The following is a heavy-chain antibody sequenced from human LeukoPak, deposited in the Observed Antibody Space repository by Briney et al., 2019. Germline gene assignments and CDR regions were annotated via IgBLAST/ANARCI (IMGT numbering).Heavy chain of an antibody. CDR3: ARDDNPVVASAFDY. CDR1: VALGNCA. V-gene: IGHV3-30*04. J-gene: IGHJ4*02. D-gene: IGHD2-2*01. CDR2: VSYDGSNK. Sequence: VALGNCAIHGVRRAPKKEMEWVAVVSYDGSNKYYADSVKGRFTISRDNSKNTLYLQMNSLRAEDTAVYYCARDDNPVVASAFDYWGLGTLVTVSS.